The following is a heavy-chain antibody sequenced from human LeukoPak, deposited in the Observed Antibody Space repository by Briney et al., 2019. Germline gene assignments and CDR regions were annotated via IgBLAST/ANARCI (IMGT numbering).Heavy chain of an antibody. Sequence: PGGSLRLSCAASGFTFSSYAMSWARQAPGKGLEWVSAVNARGYSTYYADSVKGRFTISRDNSKNTLYLQMNSLRAEDTAVYYCAKRFLLSSSWYLDVWGQGTTVTVSS. CDR1: GFTFSSYA. D-gene: IGHD6-13*01. J-gene: IGHJ6*02. V-gene: IGHV3-23*01. CDR3: AKRFLLSSSWYLDV. CDR2: VNARGYST.